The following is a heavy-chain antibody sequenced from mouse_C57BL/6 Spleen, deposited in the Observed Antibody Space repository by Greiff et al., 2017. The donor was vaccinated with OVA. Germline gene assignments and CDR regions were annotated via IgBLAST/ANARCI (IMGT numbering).Heavy chain of an antibody. J-gene: IGHJ3*01. CDR1: GYSITSGYY. D-gene: IGHD1-1*01. CDR3: AREGYGSSPWFAY. Sequence: EVKLVESGPGLVKPSQSLSLTCSVTGYSITSGYYWNWIRQFPGNKLEWMGYISYDGSNNYNPSLKNRISITRDTSKNQFFLKLNSVTTEDTATYYCAREGYGSSPWFAYWGQGTLVTVSA. CDR2: ISYDGSN. V-gene: IGHV3-6*01.